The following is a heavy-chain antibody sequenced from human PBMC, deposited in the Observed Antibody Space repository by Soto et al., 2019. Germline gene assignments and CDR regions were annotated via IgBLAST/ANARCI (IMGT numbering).Heavy chain of an antibody. CDR1: GFTFSSYA. Sequence: EVQLLESGGGLVQPGGSLRLSCAASGFTFSSYAMSWVRQAPGKGLEWVSTISGSAGSTYYADSVKGRFTISRDNSKNTLYLQMNSLRAEDTAVYFCAKDSPLGSWYGMLDYWGQGTLVTVSS. V-gene: IGHV3-23*01. CDR3: AKDSPLGSWYGMLDY. J-gene: IGHJ4*02. CDR2: ISGSAGST. D-gene: IGHD6-13*01.